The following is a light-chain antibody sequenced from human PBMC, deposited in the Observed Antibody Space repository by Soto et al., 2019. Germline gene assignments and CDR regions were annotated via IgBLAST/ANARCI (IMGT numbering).Light chain of an antibody. CDR1: SSDVGPYNL. J-gene: IGLJ2*01. Sequence: QSALTQPASVSGSPGQSITISCTGSSSDVGPYNLVSWYQHHPGKAPKLMISEVVKRPSGVSNRFSGSKSGNTASLTISGLQPEDEADYCCCSYAGRSMFVFGGGTKLTVL. CDR2: EVV. V-gene: IGLV2-23*02. CDR3: CSYAGRSMFV.